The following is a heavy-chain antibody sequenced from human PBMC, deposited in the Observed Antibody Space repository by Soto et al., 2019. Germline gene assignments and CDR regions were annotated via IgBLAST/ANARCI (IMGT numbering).Heavy chain of an antibody. V-gene: IGHV4-59*11. CDR1: GGSLTDHY. Sequence: QVQLHESGPGLVKPSETLSLTCNVSGGSLTDHYWTWIRQPPGKGLEWIGCVFSRGGTYYAPSLKRRVTLSLDTSKNHFSLRLTSMTTADTAVYYCARMRPTGWHDYYFFGMDLWGQGTTVTVSS. J-gene: IGHJ6*02. CDR2: VFSRGGT. D-gene: IGHD6-19*01. CDR3: ARMRPTGWHDYYFFGMDL.